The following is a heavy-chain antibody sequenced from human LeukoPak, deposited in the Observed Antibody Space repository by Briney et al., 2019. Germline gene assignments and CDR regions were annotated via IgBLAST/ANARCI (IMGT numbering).Heavy chain of an antibody. CDR2: MTPNSEKR. Sequence: VASVKVSCKTSGYPFTSYGIHWVRQAAGHGLEWMSWMTPNSEKRAYAQKFQGRVTMTRDTSTSTVYMELSSLRSEDTAVYYCARVLTFGGVIVSFDYWGQGTLVTVSS. V-gene: IGHV1-8*01. CDR3: ARVLTFGGVIVSFDY. CDR1: GYPFTSYG. J-gene: IGHJ4*02. D-gene: IGHD3-16*02.